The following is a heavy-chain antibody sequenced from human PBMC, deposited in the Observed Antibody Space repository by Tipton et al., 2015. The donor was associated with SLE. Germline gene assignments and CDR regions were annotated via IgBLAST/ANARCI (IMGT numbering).Heavy chain of an antibody. D-gene: IGHD5-12*01. J-gene: IGHJ3*02. CDR2: IHHIGGT. Sequence: TLSLTCAVYGGSTRDTNWSWIRQPPGKGLEWIGEIHHIGGTKYSPSLKSRVTISIDTSKNQFSLKLISVTAAATAVYYCARAAGGWLRRVWAAFDIWGQGTRVTVSS. CDR3: ARAAGGWLRRVWAAFDI. V-gene: IGHV4-34*01. CDR1: GGSTRDTN.